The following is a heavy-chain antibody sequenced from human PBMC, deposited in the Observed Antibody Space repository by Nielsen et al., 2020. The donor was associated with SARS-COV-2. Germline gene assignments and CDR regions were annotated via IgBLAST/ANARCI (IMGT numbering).Heavy chain of an antibody. V-gene: IGHV3-21*06. J-gene: IGHJ2*01. Sequence: GESLKISCAASGFRFTSYSMNWVRQAPGKGLEWVASITMSGAYMYYADSVRGRFTVSRDNAENSLYLQMNSLRDEDTAVYYCARDQDGGAATSNWYFDLWGRGRWSLSPQ. CDR3: ARDQDGGAATSNWYFDL. CDR2: ITMSGAYM. D-gene: IGHD6-25*01. CDR1: GFRFTSYS.